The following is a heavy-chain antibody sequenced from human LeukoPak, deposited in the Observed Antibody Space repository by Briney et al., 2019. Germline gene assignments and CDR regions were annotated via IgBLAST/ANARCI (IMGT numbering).Heavy chain of an antibody. CDR1: GGSFSGYY. D-gene: IGHD3-10*01. V-gene: IGHV4-34*01. Sequence: SEALSLTCAVYGGSFSGYYWSWIRQPPGKGLEWIGEINHSGSTNYNPSLKSRVTISVDTSKNQFSLKLSSVTAADTAVYYCARERPPYYYGSGSYRAFDIWGQETMVTVSS. CDR3: ARERPPYYYGSGSYRAFDI. CDR2: INHSGST. J-gene: IGHJ3*02.